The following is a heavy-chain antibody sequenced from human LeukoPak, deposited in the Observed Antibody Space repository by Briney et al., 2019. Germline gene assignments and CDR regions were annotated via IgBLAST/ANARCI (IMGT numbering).Heavy chain of an antibody. CDR3: ARLNYDSSGYPYDY. CDR2: IYTSGST. Sequence: SETLSLTCTVSGASISSYYWSWIRQPPGKGLEWIGRIYTSGSTNYNPSLKSRVTMSVDTSKNQFSLKLSSVTAADTAVYYCARLNYDSSGYPYDYWGQGTLVTVSS. D-gene: IGHD3-22*01. J-gene: IGHJ4*02. V-gene: IGHV4-4*07. CDR1: GASISSYY.